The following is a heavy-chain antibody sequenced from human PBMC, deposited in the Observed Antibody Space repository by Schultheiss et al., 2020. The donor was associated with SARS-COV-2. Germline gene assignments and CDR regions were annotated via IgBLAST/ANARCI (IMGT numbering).Heavy chain of an antibody. CDR2: ISSSSSYI. D-gene: IGHD1-26*01. J-gene: IGHJ5*02. Sequence: GGSLRLSCAASGFTFSSYGMNWVRQAPGKGLEWVSSISSSSSYIYYADSVKGRFTISRDNAKNSLYLQMNSLRAEDTAVYYCARASGSGSYHPWGQGTLVTVSS. CDR1: GFTFSSYG. V-gene: IGHV3-21*01. CDR3: ARASGSGSYHP.